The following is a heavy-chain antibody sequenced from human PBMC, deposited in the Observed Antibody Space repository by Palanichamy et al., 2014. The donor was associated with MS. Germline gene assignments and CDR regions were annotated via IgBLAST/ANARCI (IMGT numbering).Heavy chain of an antibody. Sequence: QLVEVWGEGVGPGLGGPVRLSCAASGFTFSSYAMHWVRQAPGKGLGYVSAISSNGGSTYYANSVKGRFTISRDNSKNTLYLQMGSLRAEDMAVYYCARRSTTYYDSQLDYWGQGTLVTASS. CDR1: GFTFSSYA. V-gene: IGHV3-64*01. D-gene: IGHD3-22*01. J-gene: IGHJ4*02. CDR2: ISSNGGST. CDR3: ARRSTTYYDSQLDY.